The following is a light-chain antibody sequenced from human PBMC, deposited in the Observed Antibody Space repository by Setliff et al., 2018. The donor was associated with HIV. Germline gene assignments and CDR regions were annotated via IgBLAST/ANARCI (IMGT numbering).Light chain of an antibody. CDR1: SSDVGYYDF. V-gene: IGLV2-11*01. Sequence: QSALNQPRSVSGSPGQSVTISCSGTSSDVGYYDFVSWYQHHPLKAPKLIIFDVNKRPSGVPARFSGSKSGSAASLTISGLQIEDEADYYCCSYAVTYTYVFGSGTKVTVL. J-gene: IGLJ1*01. CDR3: CSYAVTYTYV. CDR2: DVN.